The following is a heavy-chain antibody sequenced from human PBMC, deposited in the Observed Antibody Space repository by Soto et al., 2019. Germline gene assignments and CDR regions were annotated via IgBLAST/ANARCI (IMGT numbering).Heavy chain of an antibody. Sequence: EVQLVESGGGLVQPGESLRLSCAASGFSFNNYYMHWVRQAPGTGLVWVSRINGEGTITSYADSVKGRFTISRDNAKNTLYLQMKSLRAEDAAVYYCTRGGAVAAVDIWGQGTMVTVSS. CDR2: INGEGTIT. CDR1: GFSFNNYY. D-gene: IGHD6-19*01. V-gene: IGHV3-74*01. J-gene: IGHJ3*02. CDR3: TRGGAVAAVDI.